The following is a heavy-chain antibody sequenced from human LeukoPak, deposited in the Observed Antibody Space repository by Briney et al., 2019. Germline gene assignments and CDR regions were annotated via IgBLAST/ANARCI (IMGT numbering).Heavy chain of an antibody. V-gene: IGHV3-21*01. CDR1: GFTFSSYS. J-gene: IGHJ4*02. CDR3: ARDREGGWLTFDY. D-gene: IGHD5-12*01. CDR2: ISSSSSYI. Sequence: GGSLRLSCAASGFTFSSYSMNWVRQAPGKGLEWVSSISSSSSYIYYADSVKGRFTISRDNAKNSLYPQMNSLRAEDTAVYYCARDREGGWLTFDYWGQGTLVTVSS.